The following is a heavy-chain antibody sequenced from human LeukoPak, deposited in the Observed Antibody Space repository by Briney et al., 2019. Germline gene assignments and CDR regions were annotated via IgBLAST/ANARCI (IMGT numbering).Heavy chain of an antibody. D-gene: IGHD1-7*01. V-gene: IGHV4-59*01. CDR3: ARAPPYNWNYLKYYYYMDV. J-gene: IGHJ6*03. CDR2: IYYSGST. CDR1: GGSISNYY. Sequence: SETLSLTCTVSGGSISNYYWSWIRQPPGKGLEWIGYIYYSGSTNNNPSLKSRVTISVDTSKNQFSLKLNSVTAADTAVYYCARAPPYNWNYLKYYYYMDVWGKGTTVTVSS.